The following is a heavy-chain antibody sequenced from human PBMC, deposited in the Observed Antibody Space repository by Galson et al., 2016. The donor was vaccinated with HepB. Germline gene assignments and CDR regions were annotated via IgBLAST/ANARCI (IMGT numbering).Heavy chain of an antibody. V-gene: IGHV2-5*02. CDR1: GFSLRTTGVG. CDR3: VHIFHSGSYYYFAY. CDR2: IYWDGDE. J-gene: IGHJ4*02. Sequence: PALVKPTQTLTLTCIFSGFSLRTTGVGVGWMRQPPGKTLEWPAHIYWDGDERYSPSLKSRLTITKDTSKNRVVLTMTNMDPVDAAPYYCVHIFHSGSYYYFAYWGQGTLVTVAS. D-gene: IGHD1-26*01.